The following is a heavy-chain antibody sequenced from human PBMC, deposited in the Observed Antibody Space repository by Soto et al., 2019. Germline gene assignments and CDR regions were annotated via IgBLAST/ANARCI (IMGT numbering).Heavy chain of an antibody. Sequence: GGSLRLSCAASGFTFSSYAMSWVRQAPGKGLEWVSAISGSGGSTYYADSVKGRFTISRDTPENRVYLEMNSLGAEDTAVYYCARDLWSWSLLIDPWGQGTLVTVSS. CDR2: ISGSGGST. J-gene: IGHJ5*02. D-gene: IGHD2-8*02. CDR3: ARDLWSWSLLIDP. V-gene: IGHV3-23*01. CDR1: GFTFSSYA.